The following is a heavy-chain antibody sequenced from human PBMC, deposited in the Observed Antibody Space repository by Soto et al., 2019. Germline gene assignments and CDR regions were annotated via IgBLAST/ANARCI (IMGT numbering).Heavy chain of an antibody. CDR2: IYYSGST. V-gene: IGHV4-59*01. D-gene: IGHD4-17*01. CDR3: AREFSTVTNYGMDV. Sequence: SETLSLTCTVSGGSISSYYWSWIRQPPGKGLEWIGYIYYSGSTNYNPSLKSRVTISVDTSKNQFSLKLSSVTAADTAVYYCAREFSTVTNYGMDVWGQGTTVTVS. CDR1: GGSISSYY. J-gene: IGHJ6*02.